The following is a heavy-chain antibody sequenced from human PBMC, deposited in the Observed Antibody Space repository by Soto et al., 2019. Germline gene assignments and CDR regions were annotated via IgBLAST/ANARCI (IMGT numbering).Heavy chain of an antibody. D-gene: IGHD4-17*01. CDR1: GFNFNSYC. CDR3: ARVSRWNTFDV. J-gene: IGHJ3*01. V-gene: IGHV3-7*01. Sequence: GGSLRLSCAASGFNFNSYCMTWVRQAPGKGLEWVANINTDGCQKHSVDSVKGRFTFSRDNGKNSLYLQMNSLRVEDTAVYYCARVSRWNTFDVWVQGTMHTAS. CDR2: INTDGCQK.